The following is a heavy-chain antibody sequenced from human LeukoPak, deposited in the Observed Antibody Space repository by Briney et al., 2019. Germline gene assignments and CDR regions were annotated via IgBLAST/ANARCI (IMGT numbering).Heavy chain of an antibody. CDR1: GGSISSDNYY. CDR3: ARPGRKWEPNDAFDI. Sequence: PSQTLSLTCTVSGGSISSDNYYWSWIRQPQGKGLEWFGYIYYSGSNYYNPSLKSRVTISVDTSKYQFSLKLSSVTAADTAVYYCARPGRKWEPNDAFDIWGQGTMVTVSS. V-gene: IGHV4-30-4*08. D-gene: IGHD1-26*01. J-gene: IGHJ3*02. CDR2: IYYSGSN.